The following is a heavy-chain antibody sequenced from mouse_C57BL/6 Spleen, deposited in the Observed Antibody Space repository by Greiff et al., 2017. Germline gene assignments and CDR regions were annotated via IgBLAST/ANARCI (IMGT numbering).Heavy chain of an antibody. Sequence: EVQLQQSGAELVKPGASVKLSCTASGFNIKDYYMHWVKQRTEQGLEWIGRIDPEDGETKYTPKFQGKATITADTSSNTAYLQLSSLTSEDTAVYYCASPSLIYYDYDRFAYWGQGTLVTVAA. CDR3: ASPSLIYYDYDRFAY. CDR2: IDPEDGET. J-gene: IGHJ3*01. V-gene: IGHV14-2*01. CDR1: GFNIKDYY. D-gene: IGHD2-4*01.